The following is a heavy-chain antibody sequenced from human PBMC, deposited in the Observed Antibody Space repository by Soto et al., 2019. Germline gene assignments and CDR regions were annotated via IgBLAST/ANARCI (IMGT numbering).Heavy chain of an antibody. CDR3: PKDMGYDLSPLGYFDY. V-gene: IGHV3-9*01. CDR2: ISWNSGSI. CDR1: GFTFDDYA. D-gene: IGHD5-12*01. Sequence: EVQLVESGGGLVQPGRSLRLSCAASGFTFDDYAMHWVRQAPGKGLEWVSGISWNSGSIGYADSVKGRFTISRDNSKNSLYLQMNSLRSEDTAFYYCPKDMGYDLSPLGYFDYWGQGTLVTVSS. J-gene: IGHJ4*02.